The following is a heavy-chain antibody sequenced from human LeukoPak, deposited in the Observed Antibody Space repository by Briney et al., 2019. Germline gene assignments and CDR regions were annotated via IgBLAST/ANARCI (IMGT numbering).Heavy chain of an antibody. CDR2: ISYDGSNK. J-gene: IGHJ4*02. CDR3: ARVSDDSGYPFTLDY. D-gene: IGHD5-12*01. CDR1: GFTFSSYA. V-gene: IGHV3-30*04. Sequence: GGSLRLSCAASGFTFSSYARHWVHQAPGKGLEWVAVISYDGSNKYYADSVKGRFTISRDNSKNTLYLQMNSLRAEDTAVYYCARVSDDSGYPFTLDYWGQGTLVTVSS.